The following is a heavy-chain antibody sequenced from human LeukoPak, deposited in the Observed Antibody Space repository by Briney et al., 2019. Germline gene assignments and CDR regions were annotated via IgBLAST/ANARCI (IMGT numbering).Heavy chain of an antibody. V-gene: IGHV3-74*03. CDR3: VREVSGDPWHNWFDP. CDR2: VDHGGSGT. Sequence: PGGSLRLSCAASGFTFSSYWMHWVRQAPGKGLVWVSRVDHGGSGTVYADSVKGRFTISRNNAKNTLYLQMNSLRAEDTAVYYCVREVSGDPWHNWFDPWGQGTLVTASS. J-gene: IGHJ5*02. D-gene: IGHD4-17*01. CDR1: GFTFSSYW.